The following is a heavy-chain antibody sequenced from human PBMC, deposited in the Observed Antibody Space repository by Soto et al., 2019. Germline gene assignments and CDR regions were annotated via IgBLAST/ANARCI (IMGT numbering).Heavy chain of an antibody. V-gene: IGHV1-8*01. CDR2: INPNSGNI. D-gene: IGHD3-10*01. J-gene: IGHJ4*02. CDR1: GNAFTSYD. Sequence: GXSVEVSGRASGNAFTSYDINWVRQATGHGLEWMGWINPNSGNIGYAQKFQGRVTMTRDTAIRTAYMEVSRLRSDDTAVYYRARGRASGSYYLLDYWGQGTLVTVSS. CDR3: ARGRASGSYYLLDY.